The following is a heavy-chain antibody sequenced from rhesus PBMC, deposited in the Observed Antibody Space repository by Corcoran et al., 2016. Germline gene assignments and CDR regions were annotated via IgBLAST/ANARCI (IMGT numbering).Heavy chain of an antibody. CDR1: GGSISSGYD. D-gene: IGHD6-31*01. CDR2: IYGSSGST. V-gene: IGHV4-76*01. J-gene: IGHJ3*01. Sequence: QVQLQESGPGVVKPSETLSLTCAVSGGSISSGYDWSWIRQLPGKGLEWIGYIYGSSGSTNYNPSLKNRVTISKDASKNQFSLKLSSVTAAGTAVYYCARDRSRGHDAFDFWGQGLRVTVSS. CDR3: ARDRSRGHDAFDF.